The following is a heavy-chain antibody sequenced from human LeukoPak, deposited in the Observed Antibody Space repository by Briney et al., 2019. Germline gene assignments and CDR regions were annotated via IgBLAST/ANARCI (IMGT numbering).Heavy chain of an antibody. V-gene: IGHV3-30*04. CDR1: GFTFSSYA. CDR3: ARVSPPPTWPIAARPFDY. CDR2: ISYDGSNK. D-gene: IGHD6-6*01. J-gene: IGHJ4*02. Sequence: GGSLRLSCAASGFTFSSYAMHWVRQAPGKGLEWVAVISYDGSNKYYADSVKGRFTISRDDYKHPLYLEMNCQRPQHRAVYYCARVSPPPTWPIAARPFDYWGQGTLVTVSS.